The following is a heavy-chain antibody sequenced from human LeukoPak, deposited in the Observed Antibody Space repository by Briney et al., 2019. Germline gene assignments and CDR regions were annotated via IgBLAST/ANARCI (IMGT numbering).Heavy chain of an antibody. J-gene: IGHJ6*02. CDR1: GFTFSSYE. CDR3: ARGYYGMDV. CDR2: MSSGGTTI. Sequence: GGSLRLSCEASGFTFSSYEMNWVRQAPGKGLEWVSYMSSGGTTIYYADSVKGRFTISRDNAKTSLHLQMNSLRAEDTAVYYCARGYYGMDVWGQGTTVTVSS. V-gene: IGHV3-48*03.